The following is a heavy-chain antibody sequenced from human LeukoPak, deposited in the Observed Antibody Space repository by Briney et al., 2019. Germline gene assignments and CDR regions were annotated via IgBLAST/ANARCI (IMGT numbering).Heavy chain of an antibody. D-gene: IGHD2-2*02. CDR2: INSDGSST. CDR3: ARDSRGRTSYCSSTSCYTRNGLDV. CDR1: GFTFSSYW. Sequence: GGSLRLSCAASGFTFSSYWMRWVRQAPGKGLVWVSRINSDGSSTSYADSVEGRFTISRDNAKNTLYLQMNSLRAEDTAVYYCARDSRGRTSYCSSTSCYTRNGLDVWGQGTTVTVSS. V-gene: IGHV3-74*01. J-gene: IGHJ6*02.